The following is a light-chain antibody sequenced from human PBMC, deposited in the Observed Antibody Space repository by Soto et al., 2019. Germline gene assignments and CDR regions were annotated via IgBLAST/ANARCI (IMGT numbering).Light chain of an antibody. CDR2: RND. V-gene: IGLV1-47*01. CDR3: AAWDDSLSGWV. CDR1: SSSIGYNY. J-gene: IGLJ3*02. Sequence: QSVLTQPPSASGTPGQRVTSSCSGTSSSIGYNYVYWYQQLPGTAPKLLIYRNDQRPSGVPDRFSGSKSGTSASLAISGLRSEDEADYYCAAWDDSLSGWVFGGGTKLTVL.